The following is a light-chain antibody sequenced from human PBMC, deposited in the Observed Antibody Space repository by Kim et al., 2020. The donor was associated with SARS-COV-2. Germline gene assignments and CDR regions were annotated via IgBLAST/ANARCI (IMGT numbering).Light chain of an antibody. Sequence: QRVTLPCSGSSSNIGSNYVYWYQQLPGTAPKLLICRNNQRPSGVPDRFAGSKSGTSASLAISGLRSEDEADYYCAAWDDSLSGHWVFGGGTQLTVL. V-gene: IGLV1-47*01. CDR3: AAWDDSLSGHWV. J-gene: IGLJ3*02. CDR2: RNN. CDR1: SSNIGSNY.